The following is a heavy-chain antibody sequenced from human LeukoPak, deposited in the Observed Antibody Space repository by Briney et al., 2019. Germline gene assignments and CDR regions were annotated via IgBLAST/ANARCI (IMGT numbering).Heavy chain of an antibody. CDR2: ISGSGGST. Sequence: GGSLRLSCAASGFTFGSYAMSWVRQAPGKGLEWVSVISGSGGSTYYADSVKGRFTISRDNSKNTLYLQMNSLRAEDTAVYYCARAAWYSSSWQEGYYFDYWGQGTLVTVSA. J-gene: IGHJ4*02. D-gene: IGHD6-13*01. V-gene: IGHV3-23*01. CDR1: GFTFGSYA. CDR3: ARAAWYSSSWQEGYYFDY.